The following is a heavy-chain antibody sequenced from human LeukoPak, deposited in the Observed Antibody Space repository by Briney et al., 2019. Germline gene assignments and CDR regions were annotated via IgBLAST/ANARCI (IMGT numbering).Heavy chain of an antibody. CDR3: ARLLDYDNSGDPENLDM. J-gene: IGHJ3*02. CDR1: GGFISSYY. Sequence: SETLSLTCTVSGGFISSYYWSWIRQPPGKGLEWIAFINYSGRTKYNPSLQSRVSVSLDTSKNHFSLQVRSVIAADTAVYYCARLLDYDNSGDPENLDMWCQGPMVNVSS. CDR2: INYSGRT. D-gene: IGHD3-22*01. V-gene: IGHV4-59*01.